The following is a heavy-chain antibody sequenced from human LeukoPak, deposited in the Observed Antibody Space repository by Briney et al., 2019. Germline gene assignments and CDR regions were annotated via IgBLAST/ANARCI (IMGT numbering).Heavy chain of an antibody. CDR3: ARAPYCGGDCYPNWFDP. J-gene: IGHJ5*02. CDR2: INPSGGGT. V-gene: IGHV1-46*01. D-gene: IGHD2-21*02. Sequence: GASVKVSCKASGYTFTSYYMHWVRQAPGQGLEWMGIINPSGGGTSYAQKFQGRVTMTRDTSTSTVYMELSSLRSEDTAVYYCARAPYCGGDCYPNWFDPWGQGTLVTVSS. CDR1: GYTFTSYY.